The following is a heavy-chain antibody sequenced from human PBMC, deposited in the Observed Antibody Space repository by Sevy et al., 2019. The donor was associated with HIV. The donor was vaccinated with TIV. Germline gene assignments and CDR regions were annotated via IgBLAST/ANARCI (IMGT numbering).Heavy chain of an antibody. J-gene: IGHJ6*02. CDR2: INSDGSST. D-gene: IGHD3-22*01. V-gene: IGHV3-74*01. Sequence: GGSLRLSCAASGFTFSSYWMHWVRQAPGKGLVWVSRINSDGSSTSYADSGKGRFTISRDNAKNTLYLQMNSLRAEDTAVYYCAGSRVYDSSGYFYGMDVWGQGTTVTVSS. CDR1: GFTFSSYW. CDR3: AGSRVYDSSGYFYGMDV.